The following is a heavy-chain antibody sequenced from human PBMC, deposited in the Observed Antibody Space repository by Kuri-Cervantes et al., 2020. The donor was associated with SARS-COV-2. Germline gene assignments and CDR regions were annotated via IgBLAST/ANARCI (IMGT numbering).Heavy chain of an antibody. CDR1: GFTVSGNY. Sequence: GESLKISCAASGFTVSGNYMSWVRQAPGKGLEWVSVIYSGGKTFFADSVKGRFTISRDESKNTLYLQMNSLRAEDTAVYYCARSLLWFGDLVDYWGQGTLVTVSS. CDR2: IYSGGKT. D-gene: IGHD3-10*01. CDR3: ARSLLWFGDLVDY. J-gene: IGHJ4*02. V-gene: IGHV3-66*02.